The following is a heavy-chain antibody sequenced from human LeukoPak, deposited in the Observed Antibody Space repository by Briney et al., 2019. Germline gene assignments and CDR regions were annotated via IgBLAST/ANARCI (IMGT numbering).Heavy chain of an antibody. CDR2: ISSSGSTI. J-gene: IGHJ4*02. CDR3: ARGTLAATHYFDY. D-gene: IGHD2-15*01. CDR1: GFTFSDYY. Sequence: GGSLRLSCAASGFTFSDYYMSWIRQAPGKGLEWVSYISSSGSTIYYADSVKGRFTISRGNAKNSLYLQMNSLRAEDTAVYYCARGTLAATHYFDYWGQGTLVTVSS. V-gene: IGHV3-11*01.